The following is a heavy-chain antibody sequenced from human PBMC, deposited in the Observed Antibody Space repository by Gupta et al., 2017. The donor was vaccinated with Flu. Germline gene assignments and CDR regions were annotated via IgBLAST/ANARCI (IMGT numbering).Heavy chain of an antibody. CDR1: GLTFSDYA. J-gene: IGHJ4*02. Sequence: EVQLLESGGALVQPGGSLRLSCAASGLTFSDYAMNWVRQAPGKGLEWVSTVGAAGDRTYYAESVMGRFTISRDNSKNTVYLQMNSLRGDDTAVYYCAKDRSGNPAIDYWGQGTLVTVSA. CDR3: AKDRSGNPAIDY. D-gene: IGHD6-13*01. CDR2: VGAAGDRT. V-gene: IGHV3-23*01.